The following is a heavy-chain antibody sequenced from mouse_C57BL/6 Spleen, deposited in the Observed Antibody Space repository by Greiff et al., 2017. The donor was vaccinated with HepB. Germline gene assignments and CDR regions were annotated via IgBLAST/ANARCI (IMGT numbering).Heavy chain of an antibody. CDR2: INPNNGGT. Sequence: VQLQQSGPELVKPGASVKISCKASGYTFTDYNMDWVKQSHGKSLEWIGDINPNNGGTIYNQKFKGKATLAGDKSSSTAYMELRSLTSEDTAVYYCARYNYYAMDYWGQGTSVTVSS. D-gene: IGHD1-3*01. V-gene: IGHV1-18*01. CDR3: ARYNYYAMDY. J-gene: IGHJ4*01. CDR1: GYTFTDYN.